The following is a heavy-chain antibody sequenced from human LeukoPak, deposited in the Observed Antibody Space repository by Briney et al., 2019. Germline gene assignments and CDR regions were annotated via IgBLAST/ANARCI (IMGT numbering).Heavy chain of an antibody. CDR3: TKSGYCSSTSCYGHYYYYYGMDV. V-gene: IGHV3-23*01. CDR1: GFTFSSYA. J-gene: IGHJ6*02. CDR2: ISGGGGST. Sequence: PGGSLRLSCAASGFTFSSYAMSWVRQAPGKGLEWVSAISGGGGSTYYADSVKGRFTISRDNSKNTLYLQMNSLRAEDTAVYYCTKSGYCSSTSCYGHYYYYYGMDVWGQGTTVTVSS. D-gene: IGHD2-2*03.